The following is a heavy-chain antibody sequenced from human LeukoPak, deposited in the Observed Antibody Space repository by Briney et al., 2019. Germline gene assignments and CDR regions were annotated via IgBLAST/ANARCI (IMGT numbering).Heavy chain of an antibody. CDR1: GGTFSSYA. CDR2: IIPIFGTA. J-gene: IGHJ4*02. V-gene: IGHV1-69*01. D-gene: IGHD6-13*01. CDR3: ARVGLAAAGIFDY. Sequence: SVKVSCKASGGTFSSYAISWVRQAPGQGLEWMGGIIPIFGTANYAQKFQGRVTITADETTSTAYMELSSLRSEDTAVYYCARVGLAAAGIFDYWGQGTLVTVSS.